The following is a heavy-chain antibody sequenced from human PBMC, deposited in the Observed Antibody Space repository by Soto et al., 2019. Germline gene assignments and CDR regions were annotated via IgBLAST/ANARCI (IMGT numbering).Heavy chain of an antibody. J-gene: IGHJ6*02. CDR1: GYTFTSYG. D-gene: IGHD2-21*02. CDR2: ISGYNGKT. V-gene: IGHV1-18*01. CDR3: AREGDVPSSYYGMDV. Sequence: ASAKVSCNATGYTFTSYGISWVRQAPGQGLEWMGWISGYNGKTNNAQKIQDRVTMTTDTSTSTVYMELRSLRSDYTAVYYCAREGDVPSSYYGMDVWGQATKLTV.